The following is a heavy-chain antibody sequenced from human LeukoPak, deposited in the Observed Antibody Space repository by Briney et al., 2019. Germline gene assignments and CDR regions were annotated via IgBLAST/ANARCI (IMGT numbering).Heavy chain of an antibody. D-gene: IGHD5-18*01. V-gene: IGHV4-38-2*02. CDR1: GYFISSGYY. CDR2: IFHSGST. J-gene: IGHJ4*02. CDR3: ARASRGYTYGCCYFDY. Sequence: SETLSLTCTVSGYFISSGYYWGWIRQPPGKGLEWIGSIFHSGSTYHNPSLKSRVTISVDTSKNLFSLELTSVTAADTAVYYCARASRGYTYGCCYFDYWGQGTLVTVSS.